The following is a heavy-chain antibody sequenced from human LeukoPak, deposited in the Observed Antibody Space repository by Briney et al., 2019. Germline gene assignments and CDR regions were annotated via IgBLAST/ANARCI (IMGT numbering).Heavy chain of an antibody. D-gene: IGHD3-3*01. CDR2: IYSGGST. J-gene: IGHJ4*02. CDR1: GFTVSSNY. CDR3: ARVFWSGYYDY. Sequence: GGSLRLSCAASGFTVSSNYMSWVRQAPGKGLEWVSVIYSGGSTYYADSVKGRFTISRDNSKNTLYLQMNSLRAEDTAVYYCARVFWSGYYDYWGQGTLVTVSS. V-gene: IGHV3-53*01.